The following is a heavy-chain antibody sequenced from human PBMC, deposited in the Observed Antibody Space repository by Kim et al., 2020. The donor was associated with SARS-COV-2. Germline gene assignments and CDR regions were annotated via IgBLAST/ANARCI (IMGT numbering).Heavy chain of an antibody. V-gene: IGHV1-18*01. D-gene: IGHD2-15*01. Sequence: ASVKVSCKASGYTFTSYGISWVRQAPGQGLEWMGWISAYNGNTNYAQKLQGRVTMTTDTSTSTAYMELRSLRSDDTAVYYCARGGYCSGGSCYAASGAQYYYYGMDVWGQGTTVTVSS. J-gene: IGHJ6*02. CDR2: ISAYNGNT. CDR3: ARGGYCSGGSCYAASGAQYYYYGMDV. CDR1: GYTFTSYG.